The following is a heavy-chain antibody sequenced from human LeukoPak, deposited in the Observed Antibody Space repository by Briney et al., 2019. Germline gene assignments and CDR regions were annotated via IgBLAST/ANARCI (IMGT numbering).Heavy chain of an antibody. J-gene: IGHJ6*03. CDR3: ARYYYDSSGYYGYYYYYYYMDV. Sequence: PGGSLRLSCAASGFTFSDYYMSWIRQAPGKGLQWLAYSSTSGSITYYADSVKGRFTISRVNAKNSVYLQMNSLRAEDTAVYYCARYYYDSSGYYGYYYYYYYMDVWGKGTTVTVSS. CDR2: SSTSGSIT. V-gene: IGHV3-11*04. CDR1: GFTFSDYY. D-gene: IGHD3-22*01.